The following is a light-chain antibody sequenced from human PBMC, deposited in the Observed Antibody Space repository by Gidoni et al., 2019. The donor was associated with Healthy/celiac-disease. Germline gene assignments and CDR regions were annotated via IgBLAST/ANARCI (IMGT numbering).Light chain of an antibody. CDR1: SSDVGGYNY. J-gene: IGLJ3*02. Sequence: QSALTQPASVSGSPGQSITISCTGTSSDVGGYNYVSWYQPHPGKAPKLMIYEVSNRPSGVSNRFSGSKSGNTASLTISGLQAEDEAHYYCSSYTSSSPWVFGGGTKLTVL. V-gene: IGLV2-14*01. CDR2: EVS. CDR3: SSYTSSSPWV.